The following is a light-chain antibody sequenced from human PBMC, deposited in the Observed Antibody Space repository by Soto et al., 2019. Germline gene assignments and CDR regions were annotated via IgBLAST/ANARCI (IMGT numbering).Light chain of an antibody. J-gene: IGLJ2*01. CDR3: SSDTSTSAVL. CDR2: EVS. CDR1: SSDVGGYNY. Sequence: QSARTQPASVSGSPGQSITISCTGTSSDVGGYNYVSWYQQHPGKAPKLMIYEVSNRPSGVSNRFSGSKSGNTASLTISGLQAEDEADYYCSSDTSTSAVLFGGGTK. V-gene: IGLV2-14*01.